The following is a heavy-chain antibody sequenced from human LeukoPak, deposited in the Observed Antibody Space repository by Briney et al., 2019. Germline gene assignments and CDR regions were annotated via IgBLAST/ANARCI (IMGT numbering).Heavy chain of an antibody. D-gene: IGHD3-16*02. CDR3: ARTTVIVSFDF. J-gene: IGHJ4*02. CDR1: GGSFSGYY. Sequence: SETLSLTCAVYGGSFSGYYWSRIRQPPGKGLEWVGEINHTGSTNYNPSLKSRVTISVDTSKNQFSLKLSSVTAADTAIYYCARTTVIVSFDFWGQGTLVTVSS. CDR2: INHTGST. V-gene: IGHV4-34*01.